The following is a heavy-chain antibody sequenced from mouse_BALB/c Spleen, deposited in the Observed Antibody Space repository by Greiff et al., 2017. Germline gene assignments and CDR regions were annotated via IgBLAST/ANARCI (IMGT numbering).Heavy chain of an antibody. CDR1: GFTFSSFG. D-gene: IGHD2-3*01. CDR2: ISSGSSTI. V-gene: IGHV5-17*02. CDR3: ASSDGYSDYYAMDY. Sequence: EVKLVESGGGLVQPGGSRKLSCAASGFTFSSFGMHWVRQAPEKGLEWVAYISSGSSTIYYADTVKGQFTISRDNPKNTLFLQMTSLRSEDTAMYYCASSDGYSDYYAMDYWGQGTSVTVSS. J-gene: IGHJ4*01.